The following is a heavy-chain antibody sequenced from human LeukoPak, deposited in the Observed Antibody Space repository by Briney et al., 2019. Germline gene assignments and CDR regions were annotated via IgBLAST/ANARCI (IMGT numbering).Heavy chain of an antibody. J-gene: IGHJ6*02. CDR3: ARMQLGGYYYYGMDV. V-gene: IGHV4-61*01. CDR1: DGSVSSGSYY. CDR2: IYSSGST. Sequence: SETLSLTCTVSDGSVSSGSYYWSWIRQPPGTGLEWIGYIYSSGSTNYNPSLKSRVTVSVDTSKNQFSLKLSSGTAADTAVYYCARMQLGGYYYYGMDVWGQGTTVTVSS. D-gene: IGHD5-18*01.